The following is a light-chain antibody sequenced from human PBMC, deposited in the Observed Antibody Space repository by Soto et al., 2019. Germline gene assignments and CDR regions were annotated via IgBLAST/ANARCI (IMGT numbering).Light chain of an antibody. J-gene: IGKJ1*01. CDR3: QHYGTSPPWT. V-gene: IGKV3-20*01. CDR1: QSVSSSY. CDR2: GAS. Sequence: EIVLTQSPGTLSLSPGERATLSCRSRQSVSSSYLAWYHQKPGQAPRLLIYGASSRGTDIPDRFSGSGSGTDFTLTTSRQEPEDFAVYYCQHYGTSPPWTFGQGTKVEIK.